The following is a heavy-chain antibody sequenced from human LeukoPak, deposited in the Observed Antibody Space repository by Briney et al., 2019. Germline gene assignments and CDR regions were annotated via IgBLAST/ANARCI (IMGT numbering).Heavy chain of an antibody. J-gene: IGHJ4*02. Sequence: GESLKISCKGSGHSFTRYWIGWVRQMPGKGLEWMGIIYPGDSDTRYSPPFQGQVTISADKSISTAYLQWSSLKASDTAMYYCARLSGDWDRGSYFDYWGQGTLVTVSS. CDR1: GHSFTRYW. CDR3: ARLSGDWDRGSYFDY. V-gene: IGHV5-51*01. CDR2: IYPGDSDT. D-gene: IGHD3/OR15-3a*01.